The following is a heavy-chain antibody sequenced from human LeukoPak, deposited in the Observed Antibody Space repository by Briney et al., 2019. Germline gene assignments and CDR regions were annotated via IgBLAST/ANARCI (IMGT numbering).Heavy chain of an antibody. CDR1: GFTFSSYA. CDR3: ARVAPLLDIVATTNYYYYGMDV. V-gene: IGHV3-21*01. D-gene: IGHD5-12*01. J-gene: IGHJ6*02. Sequence: GGSLRLSCAASGFTFSSYAMHWVRQAPGKGLEWVSSISSSSSYIYYADSVKGRFTISRDNAKNSLYLQMNSLRAEDTAVYYCARVAPLLDIVATTNYYYYGMDVWGQGTTVTVSS. CDR2: ISSSSSYI.